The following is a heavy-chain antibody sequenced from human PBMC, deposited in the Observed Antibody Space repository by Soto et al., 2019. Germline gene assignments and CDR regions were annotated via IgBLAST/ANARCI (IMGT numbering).Heavy chain of an antibody. CDR2: INHSGNT. D-gene: IGHD3-16*02. Sequence: PSETLSLTCAVYGGSFIGYYCSFIRHPPLKWLEWIGEINHSGNTNYNPSLKSRVAISVDTSKNQFSLKLRSVTAADTAVYYCGTTHTYDYVWGSYRYRFDYWGQGALVTVSS. CDR3: GTTHTYDYVWGSYRYRFDY. V-gene: IGHV4-34*01. CDR1: GGSFIGYY. J-gene: IGHJ4*02.